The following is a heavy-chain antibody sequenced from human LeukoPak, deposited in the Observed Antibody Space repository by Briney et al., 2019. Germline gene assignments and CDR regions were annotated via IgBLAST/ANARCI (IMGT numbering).Heavy chain of an antibody. J-gene: IGHJ4*02. CDR1: GFTFSSYW. CDR3: AREAIAAAGPGGFDY. CDR2: IKQDGSEK. V-gene: IGHV3-7*01. Sequence: GGSLRLSCAASGFTFSSYWMSWVRQAPGKGLEWVANIKQDGSEKYYVDSVKGRFTISRDNAKNSLYLQMNSLRAEDTAVYYCAREAIAAAGPGGFDYWGQGTLVTVSS. D-gene: IGHD6-13*01.